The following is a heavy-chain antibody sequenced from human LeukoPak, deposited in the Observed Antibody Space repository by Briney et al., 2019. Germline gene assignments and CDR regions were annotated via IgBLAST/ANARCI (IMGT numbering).Heavy chain of an antibody. Sequence: VASVKVSCKASGYTFTSYGISWVRQAPGQGLEWMGWISAYNGNTNYAQKLQGRVTMTTDTSTSTAYMELRSLRSDDTAVCYCARDLTDSSGYNWFDPWGQGTLVTVSS. CDR1: GYTFTSYG. CDR2: ISAYNGNT. J-gene: IGHJ5*02. D-gene: IGHD6-19*01. CDR3: ARDLTDSSGYNWFDP. V-gene: IGHV1-18*01.